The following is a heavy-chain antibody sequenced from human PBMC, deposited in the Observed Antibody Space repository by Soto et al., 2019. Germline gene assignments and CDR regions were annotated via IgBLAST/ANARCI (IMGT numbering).Heavy chain of an antibody. CDR2: IFSGVGNT. CDR1: GVTMNIYT. V-gene: IGHV3-23*01. CDR3: ARDRLPDAIWTFEY. J-gene: IGHJ4*02. Sequence: PWGSLRLACSASGVTMNIYTVGVVLLTPGKGLEWVSTIFSGVGNTRYAGSVTGRFSVSRDNSKNVMYLQMNNLGVADTAIYFCARDRLPDAIWTFEYWGRGTLVTVSS. D-gene: IGHD2-2*01.